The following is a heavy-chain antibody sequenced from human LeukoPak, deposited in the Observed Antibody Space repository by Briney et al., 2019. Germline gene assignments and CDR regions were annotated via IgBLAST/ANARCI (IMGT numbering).Heavy chain of an antibody. CDR3: ARDRATVTDGVWFDP. J-gene: IGHJ5*02. Sequence: ASVKVSCKASGYTFTGYYMHWVRQAPGQGLEWMGWINPNSGGTNYAQKFQGRVTMTGDTSISTAYMELSRLRSDDTAVYYCARDRATVTDGVWFDPWGQGTLVTVSS. D-gene: IGHD4-17*01. V-gene: IGHV1-2*02. CDR2: INPNSGGT. CDR1: GYTFTGYY.